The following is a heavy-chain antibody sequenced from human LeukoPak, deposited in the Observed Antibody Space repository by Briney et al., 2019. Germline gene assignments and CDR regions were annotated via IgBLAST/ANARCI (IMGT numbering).Heavy chain of an antibody. J-gene: IGHJ4*02. CDR2: IYYSGST. CDR1: GGSISSYY. V-gene: IGHV4-59*01. D-gene: IGHD4-17*01. Sequence: SETLSLTCTVSGGSISSYYWSWIRQPPGKGLEWIGYIYYSGSTNYNPSLKSRVTISVDTSKNQFSLKLSSVTAADTAVYYCARSGYGDGDYFDFWGQGILITVSS. CDR3: ARSGYGDGDYFDF.